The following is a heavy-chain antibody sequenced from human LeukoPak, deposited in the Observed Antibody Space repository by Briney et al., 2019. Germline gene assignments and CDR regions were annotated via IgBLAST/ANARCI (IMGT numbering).Heavy chain of an antibody. CDR3: ARDPRGPTGYDTISRDTFDY. CDR2: IFYDGSTK. V-gene: IGHV3-30*03. D-gene: IGHD2-8*01. J-gene: IGHJ4*02. CDR1: GFTFSSYG. Sequence: PGGSLRLSCAASGFTFSSYGMHWVRQAPGKGLEWVAVIFYDGSTKYYADSVKGRFTISRDNSENTLFLQMDSLRTGDTALYYCARDPRGPTGYDTISRDTFDYWGQGTPVTVSS.